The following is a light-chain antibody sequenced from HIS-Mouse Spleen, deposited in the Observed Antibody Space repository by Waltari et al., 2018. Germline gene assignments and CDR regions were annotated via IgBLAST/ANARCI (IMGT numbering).Light chain of an antibody. CDR2: DVS. CDR1: SSDGGGYHY. Sequence: QSALTQPRSVSGSLGQSVTISCTGTSSDGGGYHYVSWYQQHPGKAPKLMIYDVSKRPSGVPDRFSGSKSGNTASLTISGLQAEDEADYYCCSYAGSYTWVFGGGTKLTVL. J-gene: IGLJ3*02. CDR3: CSYAGSYTWV. V-gene: IGLV2-11*01.